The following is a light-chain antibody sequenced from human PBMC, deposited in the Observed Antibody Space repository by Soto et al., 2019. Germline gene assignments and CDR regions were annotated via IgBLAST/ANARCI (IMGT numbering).Light chain of an antibody. CDR1: QSVSSN. Sequence: EIVMTQSPATLSVSPGERATLSCRASQSVSSNLAWYQHKPGQAPRLLIYGASTMVTGIPARFSGSGSGTEFTLTISSLQSEDFAVYYCQQYNNWPWTFGQGTKVEIK. CDR3: QQYNNWPWT. CDR2: GAS. J-gene: IGKJ1*01. V-gene: IGKV3-15*01.